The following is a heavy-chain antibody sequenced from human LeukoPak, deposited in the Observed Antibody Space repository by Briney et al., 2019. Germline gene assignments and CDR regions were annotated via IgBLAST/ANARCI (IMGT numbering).Heavy chain of an antibody. CDR1: GGTFSSYA. CDR3: ARGARGPGGHYYDYVWGSYRYHYFDY. D-gene: IGHD3-16*02. CDR2: IIPIFGTA. V-gene: IGHV1-69*05. Sequence: ASVKVSXKASGGTFSSYAISWVRQAPGQGLEWMGGIIPIFGTAKYAQKFQGRVTITTDESTSTAYMELSSLRSEDTAVYYCARGARGPGGHYYDYVWGSYRYHYFDYWGQGTLVTVSS. J-gene: IGHJ4*02.